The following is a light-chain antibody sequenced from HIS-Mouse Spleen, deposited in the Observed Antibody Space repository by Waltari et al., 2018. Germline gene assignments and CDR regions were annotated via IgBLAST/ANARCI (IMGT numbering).Light chain of an antibody. CDR3: QQLNSYPFT. J-gene: IGKJ3*01. CDR2: AAS. Sequence: DIQLNQSPSFLSASVGDRATITRRASQGISSYLACYQQKPGKAPRLLIYAASTLQSGVPSRFSGSGSGTEFTLTISSLQPEDFATYDCQQLNSYPFTFGPGTKVDIK. V-gene: IGKV1-9*01. CDR1: QGISSY.